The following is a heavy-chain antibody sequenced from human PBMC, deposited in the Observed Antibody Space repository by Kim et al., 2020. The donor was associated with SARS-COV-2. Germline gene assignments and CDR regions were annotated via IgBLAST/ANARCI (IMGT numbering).Heavy chain of an antibody. V-gene: IGHV4-39*01. Sequence: SETLSLTCTVSGGSISSSSYYWGWIRQPPGKGLEWIGSIYYSGSTYYNPSLKSRVTISVDTSKNQFSLKLSSVTAADTAVYYCASHLYYDILTGYSGFDYWAQGTLVTVSS. D-gene: IGHD3-9*01. CDR1: GGSISSSSYY. CDR3: ASHLYYDILTGYSGFDY. CDR2: IYYSGST. J-gene: IGHJ4*02.